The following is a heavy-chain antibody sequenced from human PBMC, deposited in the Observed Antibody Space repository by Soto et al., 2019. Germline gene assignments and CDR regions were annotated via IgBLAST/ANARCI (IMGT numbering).Heavy chain of an antibody. CDR3: AKDQGIAASHGID. CDR1: GFTFNNYG. V-gene: IGHV3-30*18. CDR2: ISNDGSDK. Sequence: QVQLVESGGGVVQPGRSLRLSCAASGFTFNNYGMHWVRQAPGKGLEWVATISNDGSDKYYADSVKGRLTISRDNSKNTVYLPMNSLRAEETAVYSCAKDQGIAASHGIDWGQGTMVTVSS. J-gene: IGHJ3*01. D-gene: IGHD6-13*01.